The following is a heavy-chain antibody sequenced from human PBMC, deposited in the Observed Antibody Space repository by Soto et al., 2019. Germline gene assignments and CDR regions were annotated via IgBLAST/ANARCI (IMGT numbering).Heavy chain of an antibody. CDR3: ARDLSKSPVPAAITYYSYGMDF. CDR1: GDSVTSHY. D-gene: IGHD2-2*02. Sequence: SETLSLTCSFSGDSVTSHYFTWIRQSPEKGLEWIGYMHYTGFSHYNPSLKSRLTISVDKSKNQFTLQLTSVTVADTAVYYCARDLSKSPVPAAITYYSYGMDFWGQGTTVTVSS. V-gene: IGHV4-59*02. CDR2: MHYTGFS. J-gene: IGHJ6*02.